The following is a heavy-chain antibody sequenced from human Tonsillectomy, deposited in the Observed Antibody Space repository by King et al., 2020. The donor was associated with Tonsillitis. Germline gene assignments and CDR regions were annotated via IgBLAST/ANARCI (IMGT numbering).Heavy chain of an antibody. V-gene: IGHV3-23*04. CDR1: GFTFSTYA. J-gene: IGHJ6*02. CDR3: AKCPYDFWSGGLYYAMDV. Sequence: VQLVESGGGLVQPGGSLRLSCAASGFTFSTYAMTWVRQAPGKGLGWGSVMSGAGARTYHADSVKGRVTISCDNSKNTGYLQMNSLRAEDTAVYYCAKCPYDFWSGGLYYAMDVWGQGTTVTVSS. CDR2: MSGAGART. D-gene: IGHD3-3*01.